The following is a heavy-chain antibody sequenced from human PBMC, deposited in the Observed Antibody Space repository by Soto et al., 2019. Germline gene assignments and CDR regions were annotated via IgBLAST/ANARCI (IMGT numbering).Heavy chain of an antibody. CDR1: GFTFSSYA. V-gene: IGHV3-23*01. J-gene: IGHJ4*02. Sequence: EVQLLESGGGLVQPGGSLRLSCAASGFTFSSYAMSWVRQAPGKGLEWVSAISGSGGNTYYADSVKGRFTISRDNSKNPLYLQMNSLRADETGVYYCAKGGWIDIAAAGAMFDYWGQGTLVTVSS. CDR3: AKGGWIDIAAAGAMFDY. CDR2: ISGSGGNT. D-gene: IGHD6-13*01.